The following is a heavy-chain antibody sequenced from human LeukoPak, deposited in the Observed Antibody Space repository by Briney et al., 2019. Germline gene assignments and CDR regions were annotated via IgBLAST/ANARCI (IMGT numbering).Heavy chain of an antibody. CDR3: ARDQEGFDY. CDR1: GYTFTSNY. CDR2: IYPRDGST. Sequence: ASVTVSCKASGYTFTSNYIHWVRQAPGQGLEWMGMIYPRDGSTSYAQKFQGRVTVTRDTSTSTVHMELSGLRSEDTAVYYCARDQEGFDYWGQGTLVSVSS. J-gene: IGHJ4*02. V-gene: IGHV1-46*01.